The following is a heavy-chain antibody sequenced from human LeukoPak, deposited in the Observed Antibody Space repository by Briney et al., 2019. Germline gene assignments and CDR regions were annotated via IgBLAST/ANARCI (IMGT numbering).Heavy chain of an antibody. V-gene: IGHV3-23*01. CDR1: GFTFSSFA. CDR3: AEAPNFASGNYYAFDC. CDR2: ISGRAGSA. J-gene: IGHJ4*02. D-gene: IGHD3-10*01. Sequence: GGSLRLSCAASGFTFSSFAMHWVRQAPGKGLEWVSGISGRAGSAYYADSVKGRFTISRDNSKNTLFLQMNTLRAEDTAVYFCAEAPNFASGNYYAFDCWGQGTLVTVSS.